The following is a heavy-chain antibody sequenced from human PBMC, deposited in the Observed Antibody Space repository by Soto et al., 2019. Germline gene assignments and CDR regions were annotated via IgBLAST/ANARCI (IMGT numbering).Heavy chain of an antibody. CDR2: INAYNGNT. D-gene: IGHD6-13*01. Sequence: QVQLVQSGAEVKKPGASVKVSGKASGYTFTNYGISWVRQAAGQVLEWRGWINAYNGNTKSAQKLQGRVTLTTDTSTSTAYMELRSLRSDDTAVYYCARDAAAGLNDCWGQGTLVTVSS. J-gene: IGHJ4*02. V-gene: IGHV1-18*01. CDR1: GYTFTNYG. CDR3: ARDAAAGLNDC.